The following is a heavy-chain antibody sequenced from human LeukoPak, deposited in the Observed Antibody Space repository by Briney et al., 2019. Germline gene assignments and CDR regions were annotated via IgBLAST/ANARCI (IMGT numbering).Heavy chain of an antibody. Sequence: GASVKVSCKASGYTFTGYYMHWVRQAPGQGLEWMGWINPNSGGTKFPQKFQGSVTMTRDTSISTVYMELSRLRSDDTAVYYCARASGSYWWFDSWGQGTLVTVSS. V-gene: IGHV1-2*02. CDR1: GYTFTGYY. CDR3: ARASGSYWWFDS. D-gene: IGHD1-26*01. J-gene: IGHJ5*01. CDR2: INPNSGGT.